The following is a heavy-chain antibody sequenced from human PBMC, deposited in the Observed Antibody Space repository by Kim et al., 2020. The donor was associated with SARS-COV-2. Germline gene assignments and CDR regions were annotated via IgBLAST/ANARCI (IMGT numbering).Heavy chain of an antibody. D-gene: IGHD3-10*01. CDR3: ARDLSRYGGGEVYYYYYGMDV. V-gene: IGHV3-30*04. Sequence: GGSLRLSCAASGFTFSSYAMHWVRQAPGKGLEWVAVISYDGSNKYYVDSVKGRFTISRDNSKNTLYLQMNSLRAEDTAVYYCARDLSRYGGGEVYYYYYGMDVWGQGTTVTVSS. J-gene: IGHJ6*02. CDR2: ISYDGSNK. CDR1: GFTFSSYA.